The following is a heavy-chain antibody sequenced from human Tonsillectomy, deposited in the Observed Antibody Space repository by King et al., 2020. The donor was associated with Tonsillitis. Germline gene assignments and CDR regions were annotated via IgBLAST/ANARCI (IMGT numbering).Heavy chain of an antibody. CDR1: GFTFSDHD. CDR2: SRNKNKGYTT. D-gene: IGHD3-16*01. CDR3: AVFRRTWGF. V-gene: IGHV3-72*01. Sequence: VQLVESGGDLVQPGGSLRLSCTASGFTFSDHDMDWVRRAPGKGLEWVGRSRNKNKGYTTEYAASVKGRFIISRDGSMNSMYLQLNSLTIEDTAVYYCAVFRRTWGFWGQGTLVTVSS. J-gene: IGHJ4*02.